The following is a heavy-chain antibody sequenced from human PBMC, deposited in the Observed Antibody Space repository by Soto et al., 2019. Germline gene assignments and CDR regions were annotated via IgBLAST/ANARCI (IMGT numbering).Heavy chain of an antibody. J-gene: IGHJ4*02. D-gene: IGHD3-3*01. CDR1: GFTFSSYG. CDR2: IWYDGSNK. CDR3: AREGGYDFWSAYDFDY. Sequence: QVPLVESGGGVVQPGRSLRLSCAASGFTFSSYGMHWVRQAPGKGLEWVAVIWYDGSNKYYADSVKGRFTISRDNSKNSLYLQMNSLRAEDTAVYYCAREGGYDFWSAYDFDYLGQGTLVTVSS. V-gene: IGHV3-33*01.